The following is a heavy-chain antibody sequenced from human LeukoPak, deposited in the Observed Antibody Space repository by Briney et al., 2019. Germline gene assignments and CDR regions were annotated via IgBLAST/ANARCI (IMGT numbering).Heavy chain of an antibody. CDR3: AKDNGCSSTSCYRSYYYGMDV. D-gene: IGHD2-2*01. CDR2: ISSSSSYI. J-gene: IGHJ6*02. Sequence: GGSLRLSCAASGFTFSSYSMNWVRQAPGKGLEWVSSISSSSSYIYYADSVKGRFTISRDNSKNTLYLQMNSLRAEDTAVYYCAKDNGCSSTSCYRSYYYGMDVWGQGTTVTVSS. CDR1: GFTFSSYS. V-gene: IGHV3-21*04.